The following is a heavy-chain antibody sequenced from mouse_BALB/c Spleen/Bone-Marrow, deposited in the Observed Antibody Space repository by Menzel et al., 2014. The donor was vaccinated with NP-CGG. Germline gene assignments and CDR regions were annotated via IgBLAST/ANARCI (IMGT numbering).Heavy chain of an antibody. Sequence: VQLQQSGAELVKPGASVKLSCTASGFNIKDTYMHWVKQRPEQGLEWIGRIDPANGNTKYDPKFQGKATITADTSSNTAYLQLSSLTSEDTAVYYCAAYYYGSSCGFVYWGQGTLVTVSA. CDR1: GFNIKDTY. D-gene: IGHD1-1*01. CDR2: IDPANGNT. CDR3: AAYYYGSSCGFVY. V-gene: IGHV14-3*02. J-gene: IGHJ3*01.